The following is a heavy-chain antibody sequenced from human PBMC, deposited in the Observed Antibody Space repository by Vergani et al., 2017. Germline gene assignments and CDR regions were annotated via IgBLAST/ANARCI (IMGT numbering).Heavy chain of an antibody. V-gene: IGHV1-69*01. CDR2: IIPIFGTA. J-gene: IGHJ4*02. Sequence: QVQLVQSGAEVKKPGSSVKVSCKASGGTFSSYAISWVRQAPGQGLEWMGGIIPIFGTANYAQKFQGRVTITADDSTSTAYMELSSLRSEDTAVYYCARAQLERRPYYFDYWGQGTLVTVSS. CDR1: GGTFSSYA. CDR3: ARAQLERRPYYFDY. D-gene: IGHD1-1*01.